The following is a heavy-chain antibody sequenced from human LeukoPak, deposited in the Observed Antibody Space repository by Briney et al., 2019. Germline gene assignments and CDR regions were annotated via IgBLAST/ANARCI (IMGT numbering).Heavy chain of an antibody. Sequence: SGTLSLTCTVSGGSISSYYWSWIRQPPGKGLEWIGYIYYSGSTNYNPSLKSRVTISVDTSKNQFSLKLSSVTAADTAVYYCARLRYDSSGYYHSVFDYWGQGTLVTVSS. CDR1: GGSISSYY. V-gene: IGHV4-59*01. J-gene: IGHJ4*02. CDR2: IYYSGST. D-gene: IGHD3-22*01. CDR3: ARLRYDSSGYYHSVFDY.